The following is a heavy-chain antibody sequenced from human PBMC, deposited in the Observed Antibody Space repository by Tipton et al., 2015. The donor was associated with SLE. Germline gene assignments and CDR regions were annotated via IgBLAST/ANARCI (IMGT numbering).Heavy chain of an antibody. J-gene: IGHJ3*01. CDR1: GGSFSAYY. V-gene: IGHV4-34*01. CDR2: INYSGST. D-gene: IGHD3-22*01. CDR3: ATSLNYYDSSGPGG. Sequence: LRLSCAVYGGSFSAYYWSWIRLFPGKGLEWIGEINYSGSTKYNPSLKSRVNISVDASKNQFSLKLSFVTAADTAVYYCATSLNYYDSSGPGGWGQGTMVSVSS.